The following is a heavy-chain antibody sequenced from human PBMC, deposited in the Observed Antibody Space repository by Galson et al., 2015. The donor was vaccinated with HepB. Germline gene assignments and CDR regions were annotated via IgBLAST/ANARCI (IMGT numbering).Heavy chain of an antibody. CDR2: TYYRSKWYN. J-gene: IGHJ4*02. CDR1: GDSVSSNSAA. V-gene: IGHV6-1*01. CDR3: ARDGAGNSGYDLVLFDY. Sequence: CAISGDSVSSNSAAWNWIRQSPSRGLEWLGRTYYRSKWYNDYAVSVKSRITINPDTSKNQFSLQLNSVTPEDTAVYYCARDGAGNSGYDLVLFDYWGQGTLVTVSS. D-gene: IGHD5-12*01.